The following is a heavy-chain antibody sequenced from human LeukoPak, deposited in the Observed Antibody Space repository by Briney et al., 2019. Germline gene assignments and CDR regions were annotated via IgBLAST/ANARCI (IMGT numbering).Heavy chain of an antibody. CDR2: ISAYNGNT. D-gene: IGHD3-22*01. V-gene: IGHV1-18*01. Sequence: ASVKVSCKASGYTFTSYGISWVRQAPGQGLELMGWISAYNGNTNYAQKLQGRVTMTTDTSTSTAYMELRSLRSDDTAVYYCARGTYYYDSSGYSDPFDYWGQGTLVTVSS. J-gene: IGHJ4*02. CDR3: ARGTYYYDSSGYSDPFDY. CDR1: GYTFTSYG.